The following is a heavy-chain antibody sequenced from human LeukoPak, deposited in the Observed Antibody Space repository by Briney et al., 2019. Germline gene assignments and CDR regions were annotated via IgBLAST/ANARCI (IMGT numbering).Heavy chain of an antibody. J-gene: IGHJ4*02. D-gene: IGHD7-27*01. CDR2: IGSSGGGI. V-gene: IGHV3-23*01. Sequence: GGSLRLSCAASGFTFSSYAMSWVRHPPGKRLEWVSIIGSSGGGIHYADSVKGRFTISRDNSKNALYLQMNSLRVEDTAVHYCAIDPNWGTHSWGQGVLVTVSS. CDR1: GFTFSSYA. CDR3: AIDPNWGTHS.